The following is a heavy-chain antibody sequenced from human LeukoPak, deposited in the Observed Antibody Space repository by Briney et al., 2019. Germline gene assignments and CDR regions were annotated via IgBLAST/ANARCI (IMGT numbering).Heavy chain of an antibody. V-gene: IGHV7-4-1*02. Sequence: ASVTVSCTASGYTFTSYAINWVRQAPGQGLEWMGWINTNTGNPAYAQGFTGRFVFSLDTSVSTAYLQINSLEAEDTAVYYCARYSEGPFDYWGQGTLATVSS. CDR3: ARYSEGPFDY. CDR2: INTNTGNP. J-gene: IGHJ4*02. D-gene: IGHD2-15*01. CDR1: GYTFTSYA.